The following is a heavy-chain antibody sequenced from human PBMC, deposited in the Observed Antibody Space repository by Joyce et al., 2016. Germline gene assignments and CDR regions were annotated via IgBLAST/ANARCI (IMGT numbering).Heavy chain of an antibody. V-gene: IGHV4-30-4*01. Sequence: QVQLQESGPGLVKPSQTLSLTCTVSGGSISSGDYYWSWIRQPPGKGLESIGYLYYSGSSYYNPALKSRITMSVDTSKNQFSLKLSAVTAADTAVYFWARAPSMYGECNYFGLNVWGQGTTVTVS. D-gene: IGHD3-10*02. J-gene: IGHJ6*02. CDR1: GGSISSGDYY. CDR3: ARAPSMYGECNYFGLNV. CDR2: LYYSGSS.